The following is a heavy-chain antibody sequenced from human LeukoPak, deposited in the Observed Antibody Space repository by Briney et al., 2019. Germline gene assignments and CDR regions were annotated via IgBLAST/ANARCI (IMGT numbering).Heavy chain of an antibody. Sequence: GRSLRLSCAASGFTFSSYAMHWVRQDPGKGLEYVSAISSNGGSTYYANSVKGRFTISRDNSKNTLYLQMGSLRAEDMAVYYCARVMTTVTTWANWYFDLWGRGTLVTVSS. CDR3: ARVMTTVTTWANWYFDL. D-gene: IGHD4-17*01. CDR2: ISSNGGST. CDR1: GFTFSSYA. J-gene: IGHJ2*01. V-gene: IGHV3-64*01.